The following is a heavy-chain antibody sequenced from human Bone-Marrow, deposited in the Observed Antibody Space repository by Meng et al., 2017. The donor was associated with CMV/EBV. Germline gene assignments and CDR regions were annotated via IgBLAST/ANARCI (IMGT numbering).Heavy chain of an antibody. Sequence: GSLRLSCTVSGGSISSYYWSWIRQPPGKGLEWIGYIYYSGSTNYNPSLKSRVTISVDTSKNQFSLKLSSVTAADTAVYYCARGPVRFLEWLWDYYYYGMDVWGQGTTVTVSS. CDR1: GGSISSYY. D-gene: IGHD3-3*01. CDR2: IYYSGST. J-gene: IGHJ6*02. V-gene: IGHV4-59*12. CDR3: ARGPVRFLEWLWDYYYYGMDV.